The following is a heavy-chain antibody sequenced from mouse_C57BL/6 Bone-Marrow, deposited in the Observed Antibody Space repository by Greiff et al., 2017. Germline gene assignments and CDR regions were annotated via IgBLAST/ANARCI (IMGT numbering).Heavy chain of an antibody. V-gene: IGHV1-55*01. D-gene: IGHD1-1*01. CDR2: IYPGSGST. J-gene: IGHJ4*01. CDR1: GYTFTSYW. Sequence: QVHVKQPGAELVKPGASVKMSCKASGYTFTSYWITWVKQRPGQGLEWIGDIYPGSGSTNYNEKFKSKATLTVDTSSSTAYMQLSSLTSEDSAVYYCNKFITTVVANYAMDYWGQGTSVTVSS. CDR3: NKFITTVVANYAMDY.